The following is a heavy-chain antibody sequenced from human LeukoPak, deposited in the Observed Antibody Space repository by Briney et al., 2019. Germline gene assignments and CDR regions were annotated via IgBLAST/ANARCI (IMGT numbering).Heavy chain of an antibody. J-gene: IGHJ4*02. CDR3: ARDRGAFDYVWGSYRYSESYYFDY. Sequence: GGSLRLSCAASGFTFSSYSMNWVRQAPGKGLEWVSSISSSSGYIYYADSVKGRFTISRDDAKNSLYLQMNSLRAEDTAVYYCARDRGAFDYVWGSYRYSESYYFDYWGQGTLVTVSS. CDR2: ISSSSGYI. CDR1: GFTFSSYS. V-gene: IGHV3-21*01. D-gene: IGHD3-16*02.